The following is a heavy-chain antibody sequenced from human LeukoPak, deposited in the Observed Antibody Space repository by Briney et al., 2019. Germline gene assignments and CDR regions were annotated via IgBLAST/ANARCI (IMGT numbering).Heavy chain of an antibody. D-gene: IGHD6-19*01. Sequence: GASVKVSCKASGYTFTGYYMHWVRQAPGQGLEWMGWINPNSGGTNYAQKFQGRVTMTEDTSTDTAYMELSSLRSEDTAVYYCATRKWLAFNWFDPWGQGTLVTVSS. J-gene: IGHJ5*02. CDR2: INPNSGGT. CDR1: GYTFTGYY. V-gene: IGHV1-2*02. CDR3: ATRKWLAFNWFDP.